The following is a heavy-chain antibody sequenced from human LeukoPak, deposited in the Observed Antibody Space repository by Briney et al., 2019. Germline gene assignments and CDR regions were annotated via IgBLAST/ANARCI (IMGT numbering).Heavy chain of an antibody. J-gene: IGHJ4*02. CDR3: AKDHAGSGRAFEY. D-gene: IGHD3-10*01. CDR1: GFTFRTTG. V-gene: IGHV3-30*04. Sequence: GGSLRLSCATSGFTFRTTGVHWVRRAPGKGLEWVALMSSDGIKTYYADSVKGRFTVSRDSSKDILYLQMNGLRDDDTAIYYCAKDHAGSGRAFEYWGQGTRVTVSS. CDR2: MSSDGIKT.